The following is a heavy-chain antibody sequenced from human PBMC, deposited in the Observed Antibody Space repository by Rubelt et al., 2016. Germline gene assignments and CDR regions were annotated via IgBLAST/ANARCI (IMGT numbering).Heavy chain of an antibody. J-gene: IGHJ4*02. CDR1: GYTFTIYG. V-gene: IGHV1-18*01. Sequence: QVQLVQSGAEGKKPGASVKVSCKASGYTFTIYGMSWVRQAPGQGLEWMGWIRGSNGDTNSEQKLQGRVTVTTDTSTSTAYMELRSLRSDDTAVYYCVRGGGVGATDYWGQGTLVTVSS. CDR2: IRGSNGDT. D-gene: IGHD1-26*01. CDR3: VRGGGVGATDY.